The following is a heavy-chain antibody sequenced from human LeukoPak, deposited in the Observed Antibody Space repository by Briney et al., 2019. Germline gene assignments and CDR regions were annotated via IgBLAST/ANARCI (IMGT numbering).Heavy chain of an antibody. D-gene: IGHD6-13*01. V-gene: IGHV4-59*01. CDR1: GGSISSYY. J-gene: IGHJ5*02. CDR2: TYYSGST. Sequence: SETLSLTCTVSGGSISSYYWSWIRQPPGKGLEWIGYTYYSGSTNYNPSLKSRVTISVDTSKNQFSLKLSSVTAADTAVYYCARGLGYISSWWGDWFDPWGQGTLVTVSS. CDR3: ARGLGYISSWWGDWFDP.